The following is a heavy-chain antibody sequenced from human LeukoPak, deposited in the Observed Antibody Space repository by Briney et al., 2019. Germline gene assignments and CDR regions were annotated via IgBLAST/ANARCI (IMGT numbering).Heavy chain of an antibody. Sequence: KPSETLSLTCTVSGGSISSSSYYWGWIRQPPGKGLEWIGTIYYSGSTYYNPSLKSRVTISVDTPKNQFSLKLSSVTAADTAVYYCARATITMAVGIPADAFDIWGQGTMVTVSS. CDR2: IYYSGST. D-gene: IGHD3-22*01. CDR3: ARATITMAVGIPADAFDI. J-gene: IGHJ3*02. V-gene: IGHV4-39*01. CDR1: GGSISSSSYY.